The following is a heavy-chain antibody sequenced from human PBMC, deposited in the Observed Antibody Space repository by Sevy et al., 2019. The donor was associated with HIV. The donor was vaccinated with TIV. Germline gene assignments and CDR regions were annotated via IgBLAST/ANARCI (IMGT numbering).Heavy chain of an antibody. J-gene: IGHJ4*02. CDR1: GGTFSSYG. CDR2: IIPILGTV. V-gene: IGHV1-69*13. Sequence: SVKVSCKASGGTFSSYGISWVRQAPGQGLEWMGGIIPILGTVNYAQKFQGRVTITADESTKTAYMELSSLRSEDTAVYYCARGGANGWYYFDYWGQETLVTVSS. D-gene: IGHD6-19*01. CDR3: ARGGANGWYYFDY.